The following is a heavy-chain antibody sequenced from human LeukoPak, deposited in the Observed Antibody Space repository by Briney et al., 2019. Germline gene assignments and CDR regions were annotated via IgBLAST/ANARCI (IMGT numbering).Heavy chain of an antibody. CDR3: AKDGAWSFTD. D-gene: IGHD2-21*02. CDR2: IAHHGNNK. CDR1: GFTFSSSA. J-gene: IGHJ4*02. V-gene: IGHV3-30*02. Sequence: GGSLRLSCGASGFTFSSSAMHWVRQGPGKGLEWVAYIAHHGNNKYYADSVKGRFTISRDNSKGSLYLQMNSLRADDTAVYYCAKDGAWSFTDGGQGTLVRVSS.